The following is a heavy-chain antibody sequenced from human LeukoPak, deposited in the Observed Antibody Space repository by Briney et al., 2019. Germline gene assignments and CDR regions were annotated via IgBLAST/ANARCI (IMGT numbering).Heavy chain of an antibody. CDR2: IRSKAYGGTA. J-gene: IGHJ4*02. V-gene: IGHV3-49*04. Sequence: PGGSLRLSCAASGFTFSSYAMSWVRQAPGKGLEWVGFIRSKAYGGTAEYAASVKGRFTISRDDSKSIAYLQMNSLKTEDTAVYYCTKSGTAIVGTTAAYYFDYWGQGTLVTVSS. CDR3: TKSGTAIVGTTAAYYFDY. CDR1: GFTFSSYA. D-gene: IGHD1-26*01.